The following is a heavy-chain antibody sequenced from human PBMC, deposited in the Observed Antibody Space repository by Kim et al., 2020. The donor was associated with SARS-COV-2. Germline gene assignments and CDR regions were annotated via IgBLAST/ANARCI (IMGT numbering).Heavy chain of an antibody. V-gene: IGHV1-24*01. J-gene: IGHJ4*02. CDR3: ATDSRIAARPAFDY. D-gene: IGHD6-6*01. Sequence: AQKFQGRVTMTEDTSTDTAYMELSSLRSEDTAVYYFATDSRIAARPAFDYWGQGTLVTVSS.